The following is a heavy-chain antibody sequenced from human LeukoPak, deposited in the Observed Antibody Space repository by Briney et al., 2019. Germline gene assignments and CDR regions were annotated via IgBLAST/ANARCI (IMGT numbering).Heavy chain of an antibody. Sequence: PGGSLRLSCAASGFTSISHWLHWVRQVPGKGLVWVSRINSEGSSTSDADSVKGRFTISRDNAKNTLYLQMNSLRAEDTAVYYCARDHGEYWGQGTLVTVSS. V-gene: IGHV3-74*01. CDR3: ARDHGEY. CDR2: INSEGSST. CDR1: GFTSISHW. D-gene: IGHD3-10*01. J-gene: IGHJ4*02.